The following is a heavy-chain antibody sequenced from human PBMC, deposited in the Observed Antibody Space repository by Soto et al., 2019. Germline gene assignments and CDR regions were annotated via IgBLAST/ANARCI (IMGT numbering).Heavy chain of an antibody. V-gene: IGHV3-30-3*01. D-gene: IGHD5-12*01. CDR2: ISYDGSNK. Sequence: GGSLRLSCAASGFTFSSYAMHWVRQAPCKGLEWVTVISYDGSNKNYVDSVKGRFTISRDNSKNTLYLQMNSLRAEDTAVYYCAREGDGIVADYYYGMDVWGQGTTVTVSS. CDR1: GFTFSSYA. CDR3: AREGDGIVADYYYGMDV. J-gene: IGHJ6*02.